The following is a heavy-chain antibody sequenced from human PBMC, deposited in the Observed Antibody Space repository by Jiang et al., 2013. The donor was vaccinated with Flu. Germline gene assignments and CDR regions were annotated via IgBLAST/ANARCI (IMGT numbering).Heavy chain of an antibody. D-gene: IGHD1-26*01. J-gene: IGHJ3*02. CDR3: AREGMIVGLYTFDI. Sequence: KPSQTLSLTCTVSSGSISSGSYYWSWIRQPAGKNLEWIGRIHSTGSANYNPSLKSRVTISADTPQNQFSLKLSSVTAADTAVYYCAREGMIVGLYTFDIWGQGTMVTVSS. CDR2: IHSTGSA. CDR1: SGSISSGSYY. V-gene: IGHV4-61*02.